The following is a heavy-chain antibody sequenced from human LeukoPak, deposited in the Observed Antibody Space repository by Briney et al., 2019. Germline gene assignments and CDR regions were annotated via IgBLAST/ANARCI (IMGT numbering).Heavy chain of an antibody. CDR1: GFTFSSYG. D-gene: IGHD3-9*01. V-gene: IGHV3-30*02. CDR2: IRYDGSNK. CDR3: AKLVLRYFDWLMDY. J-gene: IGHJ4*02. Sequence: GGSLRLSCAASGFTFSSYGMHWVRQAPGKGLEWVAFIRYDGSNKYYADSVKGRFTISRDNSKNTLYLQMNRLRAEDTAVYYCAKLVLRYFDWLMDYWGQGTLVTVSS.